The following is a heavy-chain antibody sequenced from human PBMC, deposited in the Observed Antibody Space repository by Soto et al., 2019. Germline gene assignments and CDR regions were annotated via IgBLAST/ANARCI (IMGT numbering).Heavy chain of an antibody. CDR1: GFTFSNYY. Sequence: QVQLVESGGGLVKPGGSLRLSCAASGFTFSNYYMSWIRQAPGKGLEWVSYISSSSSYTNYADSVKGRFTISRDNAKNSLYLQMNRLRAEDTAVYYCAGGQPWFGVHYYYYGMDVWGQGATVTVSS. CDR2: ISSSSSYT. V-gene: IGHV3-11*05. J-gene: IGHJ6*02. CDR3: AGGQPWFGVHYYYYGMDV. D-gene: IGHD3-10*01.